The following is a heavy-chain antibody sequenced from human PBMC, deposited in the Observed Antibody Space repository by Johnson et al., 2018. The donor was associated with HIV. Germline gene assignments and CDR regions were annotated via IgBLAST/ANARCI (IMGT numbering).Heavy chain of an antibody. D-gene: IGHD1-26*01. CDR1: GFTFSSYG. CDR2: IWYDGTNR. Sequence: QVQLVESGGGVVQPGRSLRLSCAASGFTFSSYGMHWVRQAPGKGLEWVAVIWYDGTNRYYGDSVKGRFTISRDNSKNTVYLQMNGLRAEDTAVYHCAKEKWELRGDAFDIWGQGTMVTVSS. CDR3: AKEKWELRGDAFDI. J-gene: IGHJ3*02. V-gene: IGHV3-33*06.